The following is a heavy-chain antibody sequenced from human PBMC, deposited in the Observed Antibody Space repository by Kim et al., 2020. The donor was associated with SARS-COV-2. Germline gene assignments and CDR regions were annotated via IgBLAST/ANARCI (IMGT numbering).Heavy chain of an antibody. CDR1: GFTFSSYG. CDR2: IWYDGSNK. Sequence: GGSLRLSCAASGFTFSSYGMHWVRQAPGKGLEWVAVIWYDGSNKYYADSVKGRFTISRDNSKNTLYLQMNSLRAEDTAVYYCARDSWIQLWSAKSPYYYYMDVWGKGTTVTVSS. J-gene: IGHJ6*03. CDR3: ARDSWIQLWSAKSPYYYYMDV. V-gene: IGHV3-33*01. D-gene: IGHD5-18*01.